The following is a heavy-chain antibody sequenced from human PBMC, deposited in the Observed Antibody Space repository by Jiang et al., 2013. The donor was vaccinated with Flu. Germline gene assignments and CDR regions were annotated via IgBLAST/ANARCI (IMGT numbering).Heavy chain of an antibody. J-gene: IGHJ6*02. CDR3: ARERGGVEYFGVVKYGLDV. CDR1: GGSIGSIGHY. V-gene: IGHV4-31*03. CDR2: IYYTGSS. D-gene: IGHD3-3*01. Sequence: GSGLVKPSRTLSLTCTVSGGSIGSIGHYWSWIRQHPGKGLEWLGFIYYTGSSYSNPSLKSRLTISVDTSKNQFFLKLSSVTAADTAVYYCARERGGVEYFGVVKYGLDVWGQGTTVTVSS.